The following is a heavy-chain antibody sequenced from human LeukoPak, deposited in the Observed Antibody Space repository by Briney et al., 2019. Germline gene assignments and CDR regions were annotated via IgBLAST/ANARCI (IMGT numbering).Heavy chain of an antibody. Sequence: ASVKVSCKASGGTFSSYAISWERQAPGQGLEWMGGIIPIFGTANYAQKFQGRVTITADESTSTAYMELSSLRSEDTAVYYCARGGAHCSSTSCYYDYWGQGTLVTVSS. CDR2: IIPIFGTA. V-gene: IGHV1-69*13. D-gene: IGHD2-2*01. CDR3: ARGGAHCSSTSCYYDY. J-gene: IGHJ4*02. CDR1: GGTFSSYA.